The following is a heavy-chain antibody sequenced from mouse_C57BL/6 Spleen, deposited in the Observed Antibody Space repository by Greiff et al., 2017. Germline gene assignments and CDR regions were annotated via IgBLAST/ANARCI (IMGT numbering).Heavy chain of an antibody. Sequence: VQLQESGPGLVAPSQSLSITCTVSGFSLTSYGVSWVRQPPGKGLEWLGVIWGDGSTNYHSALISRLSISKDNSKSQVFFKLNSLQTYDTSTYYCAERGWGYFDVWGTGTTVTVSS. CDR1: GFSLTSYG. CDR2: IWGDGST. J-gene: IGHJ1*03. V-gene: IGHV2-3*01. CDR3: AERGWGYFDV. D-gene: IGHD3-2*02.